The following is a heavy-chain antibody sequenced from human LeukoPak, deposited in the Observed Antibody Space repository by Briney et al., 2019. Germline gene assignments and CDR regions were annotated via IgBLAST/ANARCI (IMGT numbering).Heavy chain of an antibody. D-gene: IGHD3-16*02. CDR3: ARELAMITFGGVIVRPIDY. Sequence: SETLSLTCAVYGGSFSGYYWSWIRQPPGKGLEWIGEINHSGSTNYNPSLKSRVTISVDTSKNQFSLKLSSVTAADTAVYYCARELAMITFGGVIVRPIDYWGQGTLVTVSS. CDR2: INHSGST. CDR1: GGSFSGYY. J-gene: IGHJ4*02. V-gene: IGHV4-34*01.